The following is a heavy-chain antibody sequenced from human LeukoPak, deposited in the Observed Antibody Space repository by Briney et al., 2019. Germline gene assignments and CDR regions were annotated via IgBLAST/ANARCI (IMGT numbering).Heavy chain of an antibody. CDR3: ARDKVVGDSYFDS. CDR1: GFSFCTYW. V-gene: IGHV3-7*01. J-gene: IGHJ4*02. CDR2: LNQDGAEK. D-gene: IGHD2-15*01. Sequence: GGSLRLSCVASGFSFCTYWMSWVRQAPGKGLEWVANLNQDGAEKHYVDSVKGRFTISRDNAKNSLYLELNSLRAEDTAVYYCARDKVVGDSYFDSWGQGILVTVSS.